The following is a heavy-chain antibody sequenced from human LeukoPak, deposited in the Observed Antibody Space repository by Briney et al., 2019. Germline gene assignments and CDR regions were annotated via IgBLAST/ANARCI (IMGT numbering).Heavy chain of an antibody. Sequence: GGSMRLSCAASGFTFSASTMHWVRQASGKGLEWVGRIRSKANNYATAYAASVQGRFTISRDDSKNTAYLQMNSLKTEDTALYYCTSVVGATFDYWGQGTLVTVSS. D-gene: IGHD1-26*01. V-gene: IGHV3-73*01. CDR1: GFTFSAST. CDR3: TSVVGATFDY. J-gene: IGHJ4*02. CDR2: IRSKANNYAT.